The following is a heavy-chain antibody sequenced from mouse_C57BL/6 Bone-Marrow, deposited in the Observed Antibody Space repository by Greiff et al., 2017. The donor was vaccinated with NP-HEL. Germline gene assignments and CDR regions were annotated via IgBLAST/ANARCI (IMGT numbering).Heavy chain of an antibody. CDR3: TTKGDSYYFDY. D-gene: IGHD3-3*01. J-gene: IGHJ2*01. Sequence: EVQLQQSGAELVRPGASVKLSCTASGFNIKDDYMHWVKQRPEQGLEWIGWIDPENGDTEYASKFQGKATITADTSSNTAYLQLSSLISEDTAVYYCTTKGDSYYFDYWGQGTTLTVSS. CDR2: IDPENGDT. CDR1: GFNIKDDY. V-gene: IGHV14-4*01.